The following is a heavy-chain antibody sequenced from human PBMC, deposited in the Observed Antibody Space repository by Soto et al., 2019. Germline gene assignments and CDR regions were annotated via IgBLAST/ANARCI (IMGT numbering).Heavy chain of an antibody. J-gene: IGHJ4*02. D-gene: IGHD6-13*01. CDR1: GFTFNTYA. CDR2: ISAGGGNT. CDR3: ANNLRGIATRVDE. Sequence: GGSLRLSCAASGFTFNTYAMSWVRQAPGKGLEWVSAISAGGGNTYYADSVKGRFTISRDNSKNTLYLQMSSLRAEDTAIYYCANNLRGIATRVDEWGQGTLVTVSS. V-gene: IGHV3-23*01.